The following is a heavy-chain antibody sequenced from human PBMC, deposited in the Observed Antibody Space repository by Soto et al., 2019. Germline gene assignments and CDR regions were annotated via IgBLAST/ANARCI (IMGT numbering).Heavy chain of an antibody. CDR1: GFTFSSYA. J-gene: IGHJ2*01. Sequence: QVQLVESGGGVVQPGRSLRLSCAASGFTFSSYAMHWVRQAPGKGLEWVAIMSHDGSNKYYADSVKGRFTISRDNSKNTLYVQMHSLRAEDTAVYYCARDRGSTGWFYWYFDLWGRGTLVTVSS. V-gene: IGHV3-30*14. D-gene: IGHD6-19*01. CDR3: ARDRGSTGWFYWYFDL. CDR2: MSHDGSNK.